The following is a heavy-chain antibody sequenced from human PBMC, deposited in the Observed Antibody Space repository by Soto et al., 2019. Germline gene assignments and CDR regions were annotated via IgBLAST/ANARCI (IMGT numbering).Heavy chain of an antibody. CDR3: AKDVVFGAYYYSGMDV. J-gene: IGHJ6*02. CDR1: GFIFSSYG. CDR2: IKGSGDSV. V-gene: IGHV3-23*01. Sequence: EVQLLESGGGSIQPGGSLRLSCAASGFIFSSYGMSWVRQAPEKGLEWVSTIKGSGDSVFYADSVKGRFTVSRDNSDNTLYLHMNSLRVEDTAVYYCAKDVVFGAYYYSGMDVWGQGPTVTVSS. D-gene: IGHD3-22*01.